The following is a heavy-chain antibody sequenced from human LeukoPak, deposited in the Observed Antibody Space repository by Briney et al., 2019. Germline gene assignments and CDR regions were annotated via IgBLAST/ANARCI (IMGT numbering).Heavy chain of an antibody. CDR2: IIPIFGTA. V-gene: IGHV1-69*05. CDR1: EGTFSSYA. J-gene: IGHJ4*02. Sequence: ASVKVSCKASEGTFSSYAISWVRQAPGQGLEWMGRIIPIFGTANYAQKFQGRVAITTDESTSTAYMELSSLRSEDTAVYYCARDLDYYDSSGYYSTFDYWGQGTLVTVSS. D-gene: IGHD3-22*01. CDR3: ARDLDYYDSSGYYSTFDY.